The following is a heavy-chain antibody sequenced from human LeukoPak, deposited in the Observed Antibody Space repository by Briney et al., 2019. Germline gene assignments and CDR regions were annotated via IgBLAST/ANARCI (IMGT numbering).Heavy chain of an antibody. CDR3: ARDRLGAGRPDTFDI. CDR1: GFTFSSYS. V-gene: IGHV3-48*01. Sequence: GGSLRLSCAASGFTFSSYSINWVRQAPGKGLEWVSYISGRSSTIYYAESVKGRFSISRDNAKSSLHLQMNTLRAEDTAVYYCARDRLGAGRPDTFDIWGQGTMVTVSS. CDR2: ISGRSSTI. J-gene: IGHJ3*02. D-gene: IGHD3-16*01.